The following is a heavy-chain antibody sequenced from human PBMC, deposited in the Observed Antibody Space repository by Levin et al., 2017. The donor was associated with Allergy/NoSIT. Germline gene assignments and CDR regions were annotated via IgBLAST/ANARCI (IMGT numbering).Heavy chain of an antibody. J-gene: IGHJ3*01. D-gene: IGHD2-15*01. Sequence: GESLKISCAASGFTFTDYWMHWVRLVPGKGLMWVARINGEGTATGYADSVKGRFTISRDNSKNTLCLQMYSLRAEDTAMYYCARDVFYCTGGRCSLNDAFDFWGRGTLVTVSS. CDR1: GFTFTDYW. V-gene: IGHV3-74*01. CDR2: INGEGTAT. CDR3: ARDVFYCTGGRCSLNDAFDF.